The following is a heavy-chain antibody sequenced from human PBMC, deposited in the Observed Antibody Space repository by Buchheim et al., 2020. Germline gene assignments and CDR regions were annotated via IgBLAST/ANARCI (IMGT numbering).Heavy chain of an antibody. Sequence: QVQLQQWGAGLLKPSETLSLTCAVYGGSFSGYYWSWIRRPPGKGLEWIGEINHSGSTNYNPSLKSRVTISVDTSKNQFSLKLSSVTAADTAVYYCARRWLLVVYAPIFGWFDPWGQGTL. D-gene: IGHD2-8*02. V-gene: IGHV4-34*01. CDR2: INHSGST. J-gene: IGHJ5*02. CDR1: GGSFSGYY. CDR3: ARRWLLVVYAPIFGWFDP.